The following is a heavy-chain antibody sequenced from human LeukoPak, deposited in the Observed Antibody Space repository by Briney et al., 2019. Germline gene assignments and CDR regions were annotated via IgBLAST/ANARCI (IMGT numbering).Heavy chain of an antibody. CDR2: ISTSGRIK. CDR3: ARDPWTNSDYDGFDY. D-gene: IGHD5-12*01. V-gene: IGHV3-48*03. Sequence: GGSLRLSCAASGFTFSSYEMNWVRQAPGKGLEWVSYISTSGRIKYYADSVKGRFTISRDNAKNSQYLQMNSLRAEDTAVYYCARDPWTNSDYDGFDYWGQGTLVTVSS. J-gene: IGHJ4*02. CDR1: GFTFSSYE.